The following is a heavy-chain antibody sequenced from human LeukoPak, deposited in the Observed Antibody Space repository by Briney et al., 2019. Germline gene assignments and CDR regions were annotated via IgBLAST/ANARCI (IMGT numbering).Heavy chain of an antibody. D-gene: IGHD5-18*01. CDR2: ISSSSSTI. V-gene: IGHV3-48*04. Sequence: QTGGSLRLSCAASGFTFSSYSMNWVRQAPGKGLEWVSYISSSSSTIYYADSVKGRFTISRDNAKNSLYLQMNRLRAEDTAVYYCARDLPDTAMPPGGIDYWGRGTLVTVSS. CDR1: GFTFSSYS. J-gene: IGHJ4*02. CDR3: ARDLPDTAMPPGGIDY.